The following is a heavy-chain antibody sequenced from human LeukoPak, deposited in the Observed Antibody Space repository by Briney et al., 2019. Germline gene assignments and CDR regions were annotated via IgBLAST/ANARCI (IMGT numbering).Heavy chain of an antibody. CDR2: IYYSGST. D-gene: IGHD6-13*01. Sequence: PSETLSLTCTVSGGSISSSSYYWGWIRQPPGKGLEWIGSIYYSGSTYYNPSLKSRVTISVDTSKNQFSLKLSSVTAADTAVYYCARLDLSSSWYVYFDYWGQGTLVTVSS. V-gene: IGHV4-39*07. J-gene: IGHJ4*02. CDR1: GGSISSSSYY. CDR3: ARLDLSSSWYVYFDY.